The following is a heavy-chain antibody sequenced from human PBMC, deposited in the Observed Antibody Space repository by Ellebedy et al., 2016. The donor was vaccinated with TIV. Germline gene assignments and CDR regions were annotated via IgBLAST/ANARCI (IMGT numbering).Heavy chain of an antibody. CDR3: TRGRYYQDTNGYVP. D-gene: IGHD3-22*01. V-gene: IGHV1-8*01. J-gene: IGHJ5*02. CDR2: MNPYNGRT. Sequence: AASVKVSCKASGYTFTSYDINWVRQAAGQGLEWMGWMNPYNGRTGYAQKFQGRVTMTGDTSISAAYMELSSLKSDDTAVYYCTRGRYYQDTNGYVPWGQGTLVTVSS. CDR1: GYTFTSYD.